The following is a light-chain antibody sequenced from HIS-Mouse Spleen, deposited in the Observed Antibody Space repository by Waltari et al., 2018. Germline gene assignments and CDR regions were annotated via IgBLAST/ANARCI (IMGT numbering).Light chain of an antibody. V-gene: IGLV3-1*01. CDR2: QDS. J-gene: IGLJ1*01. CDR1: NLGDKY. Sequence: SYELTQPPSVSVSPGQTASITCSGDNLGDKYACWYQQKPGQSPVLVTYQDSKRPSGIPERFSGSNSGNTATLTISGTQAMDEADYYCQAWDSSTAVFGTGTKVTVL. CDR3: QAWDSSTAV.